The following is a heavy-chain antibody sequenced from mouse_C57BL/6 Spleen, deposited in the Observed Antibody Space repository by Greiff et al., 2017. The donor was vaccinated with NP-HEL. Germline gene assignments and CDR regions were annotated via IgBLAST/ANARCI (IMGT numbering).Heavy chain of an antibody. V-gene: IGHV1-7*01. CDR2: INPSSGYT. Sequence: QVQLKQSGAELPKPGASVKLSCKASGYTFTSYWMHWVKQRPGQGLEWIGYINPSSGYTKYNQKFKDKATLTADKSSSTAYMQLSSLTYEDSAVYYCARWSTVVATRWYFDVWGTGTTVTVSS. D-gene: IGHD1-1*01. J-gene: IGHJ1*03. CDR1: GYTFTSYW. CDR3: ARWSTVVATRWYFDV.